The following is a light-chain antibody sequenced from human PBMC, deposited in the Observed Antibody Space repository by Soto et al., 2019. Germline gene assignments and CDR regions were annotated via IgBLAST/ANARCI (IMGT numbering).Light chain of an antibody. CDR3: QSYDSRLSAVV. CDR1: SSNIGAGFD. V-gene: IGLV1-40*01. Sequence: QSVLTQPPSVSGAPGQRVTISCTGNSSNIGAGFDVHWYQQLPGTAPTLLIYDNSNRPSGVPDRFSGSKSGTSASLAITGLQAEDGTDYYCQSYDSRLSAVVFGGGTQLTVL. J-gene: IGLJ2*01. CDR2: DNS.